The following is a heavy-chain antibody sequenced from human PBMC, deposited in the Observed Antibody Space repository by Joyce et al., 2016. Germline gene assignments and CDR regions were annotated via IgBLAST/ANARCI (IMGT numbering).Heavy chain of an antibody. D-gene: IGHD3-16*01. CDR2: FDPEDGET. V-gene: IGHV1-24*01. CDR3: ATGDLGSFDY. Sequence: QVQVVQSGAEVKRPGASVKVSCKVSGYTLTELSIHWVRQAPGKGLEWMGSFDPEDGETIYAQKFQGRVTLTEDTSTDTACLELSSLTSDDTAVYYCATGDLGSFDYWGQGTLVTVSS. CDR1: GYTLTELS. J-gene: IGHJ4*02.